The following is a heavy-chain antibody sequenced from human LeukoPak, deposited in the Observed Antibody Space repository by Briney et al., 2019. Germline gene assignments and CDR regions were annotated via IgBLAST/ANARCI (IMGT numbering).Heavy chain of an antibody. D-gene: IGHD3-16*01. CDR3: ARDLGLRLGELTY. CDR1: GFTFSSYA. CDR2: ISTDSSYI. Sequence: GGSLRLSCAASGFTFSSYAMSWVRQAPGKGLEWVSSISTDSSYIYYADSVKGRFTISRDNAKNSLYLQMNSLRAEDTAVYYCARDLGLRLGELTYWGQGTLVTVSS. V-gene: IGHV3-21*01. J-gene: IGHJ4*02.